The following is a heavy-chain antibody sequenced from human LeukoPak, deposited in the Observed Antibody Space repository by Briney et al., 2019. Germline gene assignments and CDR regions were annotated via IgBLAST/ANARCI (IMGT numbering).Heavy chain of an antibody. V-gene: IGHV1-8*01. J-gene: IGHJ6*03. CDR2: INPNSGNA. Sequence: GASVKVSCKASGYTFSDYVINWVRQATGQGLEWMGWINPNSGNAGYAQKFQGRVTMTRNTSISTAYMELSSLRSVDTVVYYCARALAWGGSSYSYYYMDVWDKGTTVTVSS. CDR1: GYTFSDYV. D-gene: IGHD1-26*01. CDR3: ARALAWGGSSYSYYYMDV.